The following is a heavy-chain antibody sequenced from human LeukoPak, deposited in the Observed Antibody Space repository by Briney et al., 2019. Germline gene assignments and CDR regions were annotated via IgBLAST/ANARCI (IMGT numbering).Heavy chain of an antibody. V-gene: IGHV3-21*01. CDR3: AREPYYYDSSVNDY. Sequence: GGSLRLSCTASGFTFSFYMMNWVRQAAGKGLEWVSSISTSSSHIYYADSLKGRFTVSRDNAKNSLYLQMNNLRAEDTAVYYCAREPYYYDSSVNDYWGQGTLVTVSS. D-gene: IGHD3-22*01. J-gene: IGHJ4*02. CDR1: GFTFSFYM. CDR2: ISTSSSHI.